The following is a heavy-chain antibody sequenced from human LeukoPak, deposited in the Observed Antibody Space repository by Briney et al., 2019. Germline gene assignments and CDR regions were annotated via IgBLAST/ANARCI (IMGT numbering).Heavy chain of an antibody. V-gene: IGHV4-34*01. CDR2: INHSGST. CDR1: GGSLSGYY. Sequence: SETLSLTCAVYGGSLSGYYWSWIRQPPGKGLEWIGEINHSGSTNYNPSLKSRVTISVDTSKNQFSLKLSSVTAADTAVYYCARVPYYYDSSGYLGYFDYWGQGTLVTVSS. J-gene: IGHJ4*02. CDR3: ARVPYYYDSSGYLGYFDY. D-gene: IGHD3-22*01.